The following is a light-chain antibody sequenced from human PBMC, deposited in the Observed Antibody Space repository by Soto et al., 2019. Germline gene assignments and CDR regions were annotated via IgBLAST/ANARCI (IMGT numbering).Light chain of an antibody. CDR1: QSVSSSY. CDR3: QQYRSSPRT. Sequence: ILLTQSPGNLSLSPGERATLSCRASQSVSSSYLAWYQQKPGQAPRLLIYGASSRATGIPDRFSGSGSGTDFTLTISRLEPEDFAVYYCQQYRSSPRTFGQGTKVYIK. J-gene: IGKJ1*01. CDR2: GAS. V-gene: IGKV3-20*01.